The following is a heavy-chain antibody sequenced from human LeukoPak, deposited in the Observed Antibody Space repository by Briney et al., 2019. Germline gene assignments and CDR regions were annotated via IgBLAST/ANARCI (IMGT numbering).Heavy chain of an antibody. CDR3: AKQAGGSGSYYYY. J-gene: IGHJ4*02. CDR2: ISGSGGST. D-gene: IGHD3-10*01. V-gene: IGHV3-23*01. CDR1: GFPFYNYG. Sequence: GSLRPPRGSLGFPFYNYGMTRVRQAPGEGLGWVSAISGSGGSTYYADSVKGRFTISRDNSKNTLYLQMSSLRAEDTAVYYCAKQAGGSGSYYYYWGQGTLVTVSS.